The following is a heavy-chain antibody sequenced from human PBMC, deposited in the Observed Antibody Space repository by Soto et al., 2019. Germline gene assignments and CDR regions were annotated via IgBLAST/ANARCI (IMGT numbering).Heavy chain of an antibody. CDR2: INYSGST. Sequence: SETLSLTCTVSGASVDSAGYFWTWIRQRPGKGLEWIGHINYSGSTDHTPSLRSRLMVSIDTSKNQFSLKLNSVTAADTAIYYCARGTGLSYTYGIDDWGQGTLVTRLL. V-gene: IGHV4-31*03. D-gene: IGHD5-18*01. CDR3: ARGTGLSYTYGIDD. J-gene: IGHJ1*01. CDR1: GASVDSAGYF.